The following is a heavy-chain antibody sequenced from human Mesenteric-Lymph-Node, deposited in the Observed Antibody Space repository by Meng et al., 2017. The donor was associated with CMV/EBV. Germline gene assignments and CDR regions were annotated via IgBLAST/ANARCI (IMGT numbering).Heavy chain of an antibody. CDR1: GFTFSSYG. J-gene: IGHJ4*02. Sequence: GGSLKISCAASGFTFSSYGMTWVRRAPGKGLEWVSIISGSGGSIGYADSVKGRFTISRDNAKKSLYLQMNSLKPEDTALYYCTKDTSMVTYYFDYWGQGTLVTVSS. V-gene: IGHV3-9*01. D-gene: IGHD5-18*01. CDR2: ISGSGGSI. CDR3: TKDTSMVTYYFDY.